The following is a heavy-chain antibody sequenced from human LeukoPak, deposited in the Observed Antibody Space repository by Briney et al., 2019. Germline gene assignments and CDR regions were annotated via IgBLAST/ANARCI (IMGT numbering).Heavy chain of an antibody. Sequence: PGGSLRLSCAASGFTFSSYSMNWVRQAPGKGLEWVSSISSSRSYIYYADSVKGRFHISRDKAKNSLYLQMNSLRDEDTAVYYCARAPLDIVVVTAAISDYWGQGTLVTVSS. CDR1: GFTFSSYS. V-gene: IGHV3-21*01. CDR3: ARAPLDIVVVTAAISDY. CDR2: ISSSRSYI. D-gene: IGHD2-2*01. J-gene: IGHJ4*02.